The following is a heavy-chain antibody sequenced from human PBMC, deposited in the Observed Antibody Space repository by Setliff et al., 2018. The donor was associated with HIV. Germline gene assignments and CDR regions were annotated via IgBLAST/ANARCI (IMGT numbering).Heavy chain of an antibody. Sequence: GASVKVSCKASGYNFTSNGISWVRRAPGQGLEWMGRISASKGNTKYTQDFQGRVTMTTDTSTSTVYMELRSLRSDDTAVYYCARDQGFWSGFTYNYYMDVWGKGTTVTVSS. V-gene: IGHV1-18*01. CDR2: ISASKGNT. J-gene: IGHJ6*03. CDR3: ARDQGFWSGFTYNYYMDV. D-gene: IGHD3-3*01. CDR1: GYNFTSNG.